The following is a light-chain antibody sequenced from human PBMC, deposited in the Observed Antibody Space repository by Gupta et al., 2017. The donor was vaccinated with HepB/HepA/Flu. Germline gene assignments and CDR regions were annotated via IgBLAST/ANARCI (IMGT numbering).Light chain of an antibody. CDR1: QSVSSY. Sequence: LSPGERATLSCRASQSVSSYLAWYQQKPGQAPRLLIYDASNRATGIPARFSGSGSGTDFTLTISSLEPEDFAVYYCQQRSNWPGTFGPGTKVEIK. J-gene: IGKJ3*01. CDR3: QQRSNWPGT. V-gene: IGKV3-11*01. CDR2: DAS.